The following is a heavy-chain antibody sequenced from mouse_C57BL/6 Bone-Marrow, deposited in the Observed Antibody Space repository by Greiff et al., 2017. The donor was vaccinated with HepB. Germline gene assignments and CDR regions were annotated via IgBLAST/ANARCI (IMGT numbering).Heavy chain of an antibody. CDR3: ARDYGNYRYYAMDY. D-gene: IGHD2-1*01. CDR1: GYAFSSSW. V-gene: IGHV1-82*01. Sequence: QVQLKQSGPELVKPGASVKISCKASGYAFSSSWMNWVKQRPGKGLEWIGRIYPGDGDTNYNGKFKGKATLTADKSSSTAYMQLSSLTSEDSAVYFCARDYGNYRYYAMDYWGQGTSVTVSS. J-gene: IGHJ4*01. CDR2: IYPGDGDT.